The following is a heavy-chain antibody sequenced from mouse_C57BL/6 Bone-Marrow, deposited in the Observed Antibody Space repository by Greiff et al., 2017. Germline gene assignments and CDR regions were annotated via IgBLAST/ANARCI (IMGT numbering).Heavy chain of an antibody. D-gene: IGHD1-1*01. CDR3: ARYYGSSWYFDV. J-gene: IGHJ1*03. V-gene: IGHV1-66*01. Sequence: QVQLQQSGPELVKPGASVKISCKASGYSFTSYYIHWVKQRPGQGLAWIGWIYPGSGNTKYNEKFKGKATLTADTSSSTAYMQLSSLTSDDSAVYYCARYYGSSWYFDVWGTGTTVTVSS. CDR2: IYPGSGNT. CDR1: GYSFTSYY.